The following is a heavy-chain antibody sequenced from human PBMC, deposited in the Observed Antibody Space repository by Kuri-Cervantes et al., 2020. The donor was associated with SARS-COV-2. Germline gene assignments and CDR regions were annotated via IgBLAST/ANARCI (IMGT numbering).Heavy chain of an antibody. CDR1: GFTFSNAW. Sequence: GESLKISCAASGFTFSNAWMSWVRQAPGKGLEWVGRIKSKTDGGTTDYAAPVKGRFTISRDDSKNTLYLQMNSLKTEDTAVYYCTRADFWAEYYFDYWGQGTLVTVSS. V-gene: IGHV3-15*01. CDR2: IKSKTDGGTT. D-gene: IGHD3-3*01. J-gene: IGHJ4*02. CDR3: TRADFWAEYYFDY.